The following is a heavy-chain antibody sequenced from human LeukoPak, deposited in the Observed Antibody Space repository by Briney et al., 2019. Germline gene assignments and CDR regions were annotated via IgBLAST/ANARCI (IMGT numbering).Heavy chain of an antibody. CDR3: ARDAPYCSSTSCYSDY. V-gene: IGHV3-64*01. J-gene: IGHJ4*02. D-gene: IGHD2-2*01. CDR1: GFTFSSYA. CDR2: ISSNGGST. Sequence: GGSLRFSCAASGFTFSSYAMHWVRQAPGKGLEYVSAISSNGGSTYYANSVKGRFTISRDNSKNTLYLQMGSLRAEDMAVCYCARDAPYCSSTSCYSDYWGQGTLVTVSS.